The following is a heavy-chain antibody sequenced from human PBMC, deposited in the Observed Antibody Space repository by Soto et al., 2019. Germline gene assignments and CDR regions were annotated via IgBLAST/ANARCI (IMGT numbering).Heavy chain of an antibody. CDR3: ARYYYGSGSYSPMVGYYYYYMDV. V-gene: IGHV1-18*01. J-gene: IGHJ6*03. CDR2: ISAYNGNT. CDR1: GYTFTSYG. Sequence: ASVKVSCKASGYTFTSYGISWVRQAPGQGLEWMGWISAYNGNTNYAQKLQGRVTMTTDTSTSTAYMELSSLRSEDTAVYYCARYYYGSGSYSPMVGYYYYYMDVWGKGTTVTVSS. D-gene: IGHD3-10*01.